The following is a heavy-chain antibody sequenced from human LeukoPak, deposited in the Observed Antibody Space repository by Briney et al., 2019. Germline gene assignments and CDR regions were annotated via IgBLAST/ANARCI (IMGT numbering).Heavy chain of an antibody. CDR2: IYYSGST. Sequence: SETLSLTCTVFGGSISSYYWSWIRQPPGKGLEWIGYIYYSGSTNYNPSLKSRVTISVDTSKNQFSLKLSSVTAADTAVYYCARIDCSGGSCLHDYWGQGTLVTVSS. V-gene: IGHV4-59*08. J-gene: IGHJ4*02. CDR1: GGSISSYY. CDR3: ARIDCSGGSCLHDY. D-gene: IGHD2-15*01.